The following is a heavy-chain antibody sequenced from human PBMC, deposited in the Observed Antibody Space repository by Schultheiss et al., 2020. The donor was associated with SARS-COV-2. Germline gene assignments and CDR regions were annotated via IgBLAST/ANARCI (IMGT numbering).Heavy chain of an antibody. D-gene: IGHD6-13*01. CDR1: GGSFSGYY. V-gene: IGHV4-34*01. CDR3: ARDLRGSSWYEGY. J-gene: IGHJ4*02. Sequence: SETLSLTCAVYGGSFSGYYWSWIRQPPGKGLEWIGSIYHSGSTYYNPSLKSRVTISVDTSKNQFSLKLSSVTAADTAVYYCARDLRGSSWYEGYWGQGTLVTVSS. CDR2: IYHSGST.